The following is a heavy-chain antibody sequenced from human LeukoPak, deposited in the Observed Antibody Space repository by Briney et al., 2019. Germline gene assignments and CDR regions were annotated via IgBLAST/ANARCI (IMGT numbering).Heavy chain of an antibody. Sequence: GGSLRLSCAASGFTFSSYAMHWVRQAPGKGLEWVAVKSYDGSNKYYADSVKGRFTISRDNSKNTLYLQMNSLRAEDTAVYYCARGEGEPTTGTYFDYWGQGTLVTVSS. CDR2: KSYDGSNK. CDR1: GFTFSSYA. CDR3: ARGEGEPTTGTYFDY. D-gene: IGHD1-1*01. J-gene: IGHJ4*02. V-gene: IGHV3-30*04.